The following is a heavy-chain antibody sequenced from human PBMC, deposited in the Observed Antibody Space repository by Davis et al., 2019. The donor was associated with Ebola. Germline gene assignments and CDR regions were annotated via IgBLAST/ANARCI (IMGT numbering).Heavy chain of an antibody. CDR1: GFSFSSYW. Sequence: GESLKISCAVSGFSFSSYWMTWVRQAPGKGLEWVANIKQDGSEKYYVDSVKGRFTISRDNAKNSLYLQMNRLTVEDTAIYYCVREAASGNWLDPWGQGTLVTVSS. D-gene: IGHD6-13*01. CDR2: IKQDGSEK. CDR3: VREAASGNWLDP. J-gene: IGHJ5*02. V-gene: IGHV3-7*01.